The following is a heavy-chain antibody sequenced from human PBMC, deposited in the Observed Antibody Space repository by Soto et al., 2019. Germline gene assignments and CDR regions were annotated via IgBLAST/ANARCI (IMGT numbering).Heavy chain of an antibody. V-gene: IGHV4-59*01. CDR3: ALTVGARKWFDP. Sequence: PETLCLTCTVSGGSISSYYWSWIRQPPGKGLGWIGYIYYSGSTNYNPSLKSRVTISVDTSKNQFSLKLSSVTAADTAVYDCALTVGARKWFDPWGQGPRVSV. CDR1: GGSISSYY. J-gene: IGHJ5*02. D-gene: IGHD1-26*01. CDR2: IYYSGST.